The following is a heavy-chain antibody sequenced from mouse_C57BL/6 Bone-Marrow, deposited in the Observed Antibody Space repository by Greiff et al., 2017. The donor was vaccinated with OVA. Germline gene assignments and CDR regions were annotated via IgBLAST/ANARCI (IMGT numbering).Heavy chain of an antibody. CDR3: ARNYSNYGFAY. V-gene: IGHV1-26*01. CDR2: INPNNGGT. J-gene: IGHJ3*01. Sequence: EVQLQQSGPELVKPGASVKISCKASGYTFTDYYMNWVKQSHGKSLEWIGDINPNNGGTSYNQKFKGKATLTVDKSSRTAYMELRSLTSEDSAVYYCARNYSNYGFAYWGQGTLVTVSA. CDR1: GYTFTDYY. D-gene: IGHD2-5*01.